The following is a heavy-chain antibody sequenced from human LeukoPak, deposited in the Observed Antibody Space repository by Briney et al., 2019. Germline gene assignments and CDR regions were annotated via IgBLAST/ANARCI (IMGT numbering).Heavy chain of an antibody. CDR2: IYYSGST. D-gene: IGHD2-2*01. J-gene: IGHJ4*02. Sequence: SETLSLTCTVSGGSISSYYWSWIRQPPGKGLEWIGYIYYSGSTNYNPSLKSRVTISVDTSKNQFSLKLSSVTAADTAVYYCARAPLSSTFDYWGPGTLVTVSS. CDR1: GGSISSYY. CDR3: ARAPLSSTFDY. V-gene: IGHV4-59*01.